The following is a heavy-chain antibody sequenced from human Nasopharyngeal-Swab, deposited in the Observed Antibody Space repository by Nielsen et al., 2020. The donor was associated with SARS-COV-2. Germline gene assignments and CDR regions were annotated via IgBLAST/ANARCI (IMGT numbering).Heavy chain of an antibody. Sequence: GESLKISCAASGFTFSSYSMNWVRQAPGKGLEWVSSTSRSSRFIYYADSVKGRFTISRDNAKNSLYLQMNSLRAEDTAVYYCARGEYWGQGTLVTVSS. V-gene: IGHV3-21*01. CDR1: GFTFSSYS. CDR2: TSRSSRFI. CDR3: ARGEY. J-gene: IGHJ4*02.